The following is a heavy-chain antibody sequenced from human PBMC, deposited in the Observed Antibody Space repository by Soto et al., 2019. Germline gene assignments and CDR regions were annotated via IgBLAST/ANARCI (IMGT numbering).Heavy chain of an antibody. CDR1: GGSISSYY. CDR2: IYYTGGT. Sequence: PSETLSLTCTVSGGSISSYYWSWIRQPPGKGLEYIGYIYYTGGTNYNPSLKSRVTMSIDTSKNQFSLKLSSVTAADTAVYYCARVGQYYFGYWGQGPLVTVSS. J-gene: IGHJ4*02. V-gene: IGHV4-59*01. CDR3: ARVGQYYFGY.